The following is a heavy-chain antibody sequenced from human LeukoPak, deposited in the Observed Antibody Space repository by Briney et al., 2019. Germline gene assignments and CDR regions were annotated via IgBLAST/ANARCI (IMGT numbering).Heavy chain of an antibody. Sequence: GGSLRLSCAASGFTVSSNYMSWVRQAPGKGLEWVSVIYSGGSTYYADSVKGRFTIYRDNSKNTLYLQMNSLRAEGTAVYYCARMQFVVVPAAIGYWGQGTLVTVSS. CDR2: IYSGGST. D-gene: IGHD2-2*02. J-gene: IGHJ4*02. CDR3: ARMQFVVVPAAIGY. V-gene: IGHV3-53*01. CDR1: GFTVSSNY.